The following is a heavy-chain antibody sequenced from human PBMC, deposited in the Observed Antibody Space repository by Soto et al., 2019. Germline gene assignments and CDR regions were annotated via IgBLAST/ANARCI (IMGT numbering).Heavy chain of an antibody. V-gene: IGHV1-46*01. Sequence: GSSVKVSCKASGYPFGSYYMHWVRQAPGQGFEWMGIINPSDGRTTYAQKFQGRLTLTRDTSSSTLYMELSSLRSEDTAVYYCARENVVVVAALPNYYYYGMDVWGQGPTVTVSS. CDR1: GYPFGSYY. D-gene: IGHD2-15*01. CDR3: ARENVVVVAALPNYYYYGMDV. CDR2: INPSDGRT. J-gene: IGHJ6*02.